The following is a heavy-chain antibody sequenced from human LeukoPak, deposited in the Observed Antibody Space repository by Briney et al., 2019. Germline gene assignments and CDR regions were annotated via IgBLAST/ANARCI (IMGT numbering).Heavy chain of an antibody. J-gene: IGHJ4*02. CDR2: IRYDGSNK. D-gene: IGHD3-10*01. CDR1: GFTFSSYG. Sequence: GGSLRLSCAASGFTFSSYGMHWVRQAPGKGLEWGAFIRYDGSNKYYADSVKGRFTISRDNSKNTLYLQMNSLRAEDTAVYYCAKDFLFVRGVIDDYWGQGTLVTVSS. V-gene: IGHV3-30*02. CDR3: AKDFLFVRGVIDDY.